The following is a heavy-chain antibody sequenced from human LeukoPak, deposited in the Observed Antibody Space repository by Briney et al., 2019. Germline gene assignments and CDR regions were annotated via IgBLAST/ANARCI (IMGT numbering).Heavy chain of an antibody. CDR3: ARASGDRLVYYGMDV. D-gene: IGHD4-11*01. V-gene: IGHV3-53*01. J-gene: IGHJ6*02. Sequence: AGGSLRLSCAASGFTVSSNYMSWVRQAPGKGLEWVSVIYSGGSTYYADSVKGRFTISRDNSKNTLYLQMNSLRAEDTAVYYCARASGDRLVYYGMDVWGQGTTVTVSS. CDR2: IYSGGST. CDR1: GFTVSSNY.